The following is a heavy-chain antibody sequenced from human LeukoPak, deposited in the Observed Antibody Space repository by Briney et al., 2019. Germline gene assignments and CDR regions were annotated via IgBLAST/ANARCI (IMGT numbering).Heavy chain of an antibody. V-gene: IGHV1-24*01. CDR3: ATESDYYGSGIDY. Sequence: GASVKVSCTASGYTFTSYYMHWVRQAPGQGLEWMGGFDPEDGETIYAQKFQGRVTMTEDTSTDTAYMELSSLRSEDTAVYYCATESDYYGSGIDYWGQGTLVTVSS. D-gene: IGHD3-10*01. J-gene: IGHJ4*02. CDR1: GYTFTSYY. CDR2: FDPEDGET.